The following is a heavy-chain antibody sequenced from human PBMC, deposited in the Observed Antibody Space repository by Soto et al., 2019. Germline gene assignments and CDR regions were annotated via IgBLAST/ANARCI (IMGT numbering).Heavy chain of an antibody. Sequence: ASVKVSCKASGYTFTSYDINWVRQATGQGLEWMGWMNPNSGNTGYAQKFQGRVTMTRNTSISTAYMELSSLRSEDTAVYYCASGLSDTAMVNIWGQGTMVTVSS. D-gene: IGHD5-18*01. CDR2: MNPNSGNT. CDR3: ASGLSDTAMVNI. J-gene: IGHJ3*02. CDR1: GYTFTSYD. V-gene: IGHV1-8*01.